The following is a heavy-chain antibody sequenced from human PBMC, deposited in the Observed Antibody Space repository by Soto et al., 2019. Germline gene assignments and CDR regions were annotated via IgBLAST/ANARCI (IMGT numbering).Heavy chain of an antibody. J-gene: IGHJ4*02. CDR3: AREGSGWKYFDY. V-gene: IGHV1-2*02. Sequence: QVQLVQYGVEVKKPGASVKVSCKGSGYTFTANYIQWVRQAPGQGLEWMGWINPNSGGTTYAQKFQGRVTLTRDTSITTAYMELSRLTSDDTAVYFCAREGSGWKYFDYWGQGSLVTVPS. CDR1: GYTFTANY. D-gene: IGHD6-19*01. CDR2: INPNSGGT.